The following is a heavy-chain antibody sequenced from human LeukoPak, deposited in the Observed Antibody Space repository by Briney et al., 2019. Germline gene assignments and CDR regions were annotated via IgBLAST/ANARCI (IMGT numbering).Heavy chain of an antibody. V-gene: IGHV3-72*01. CDR1: GFTFSSYS. D-gene: IGHD3-16*01. CDR2: IRRGANSYTT. CDR3: SRDGGEGGNSAFDI. J-gene: IGHJ3*02. Sequence: GGSLRLSCAASGFTFSSYSMNWVRQAPGKGLEWVGRIRRGANSYTTEYAASVKGRFTISRDDSKNSLYLHMNSLKTEDTAVYHCSRDGGEGGNSAFDIWGQGTMVTVSS.